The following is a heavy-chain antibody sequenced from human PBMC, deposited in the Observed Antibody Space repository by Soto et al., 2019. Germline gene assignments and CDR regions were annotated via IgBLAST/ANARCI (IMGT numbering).Heavy chain of an antibody. CDR3: ARDVGAFDI. J-gene: IGHJ3*02. CDR1: GYTFTNYP. V-gene: IGHV1-3*01. CDR2: INPGNRNT. D-gene: IGHD3-10*01. Sequence: QVQLVQSGAEVKKPGASVKVSCKASGYTFTNYPMHWVRQAPGQRLEWMGWINPGNRNTKYSQKFQGRVTITRDTSASTAYMELSSLRSEDTAVYYCARDVGAFDIWGQVTMVTVSS.